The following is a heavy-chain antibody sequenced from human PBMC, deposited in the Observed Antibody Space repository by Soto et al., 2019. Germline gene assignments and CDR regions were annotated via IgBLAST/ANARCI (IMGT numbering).Heavy chain of an antibody. Sequence: PGGSLRLSGAVSGMTFSSYSMNWVRRAPGKGLEWVSGISGGTGTTYYADSVKGRFTISRDNSKNTVYLQMNSLRAEDTALYYCATVLSAAFDIWGQGTMVTV. CDR2: ISGGTGTT. V-gene: IGHV3-23*01. CDR1: GMTFSSYS. CDR3: ATVLSAAFDI. J-gene: IGHJ3*02.